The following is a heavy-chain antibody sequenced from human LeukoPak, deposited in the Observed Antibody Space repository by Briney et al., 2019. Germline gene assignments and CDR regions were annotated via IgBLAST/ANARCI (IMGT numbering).Heavy chain of an antibody. CDR3: ARDGTAAGLYFDL. D-gene: IGHD6-13*01. V-gene: IGHV3-7*01. J-gene: IGHJ4*01. Sequence: PGGSLRLSCAGSGFTFSSYWMNWVRQAPGKGLEWVASIRHDGGEKSYVDSVKGRFTISRDNTKNSLYLQMSSLRAEDTAVYYCARDGTAAGLYFDLWGQGTLVTVCS. CDR2: IRHDGGEK. CDR1: GFTFSSYW.